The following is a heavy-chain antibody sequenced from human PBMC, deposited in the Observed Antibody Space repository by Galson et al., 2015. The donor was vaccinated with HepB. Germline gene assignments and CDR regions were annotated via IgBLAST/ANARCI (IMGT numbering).Heavy chain of an antibody. CDR1: GFTFADYA. D-gene: IGHD2-8*02. CDR3: VKDHGREYCYGMDV. CDR2: INWNSGNI. Sequence: SLRLSCAASGFTFADYAMHWVRQAPGKGLEWVSTINWNSGNIDYADSVKGRFTISRDNSKNSLYLQLNNLRPEDTALYYCVKDHGREYCYGMDVWGQGTTVTVSS. J-gene: IGHJ6*02. V-gene: IGHV3-9*01.